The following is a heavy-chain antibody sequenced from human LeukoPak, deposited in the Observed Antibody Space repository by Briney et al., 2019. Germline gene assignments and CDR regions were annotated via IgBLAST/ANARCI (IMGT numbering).Heavy chain of an antibody. V-gene: IGHV5-51*01. Sequence: GAFLKICGNSSGYSFTRYWIGWVRQMPGKGLELMGIIYPGDSDNRYSPYVQGQLTSSADKSISTVYLQWSSLKATDTDMYYCARLTGASNSGSDYWGQGTLVTVSS. J-gene: IGHJ4*02. D-gene: IGHD2/OR15-2a*01. CDR3: ARLTGASNSGSDY. CDR2: IYPGDSDN. CDR1: GYSFTRYW.